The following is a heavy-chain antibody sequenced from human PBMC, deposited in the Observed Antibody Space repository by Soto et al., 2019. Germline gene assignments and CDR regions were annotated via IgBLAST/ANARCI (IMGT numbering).Heavy chain of an antibody. Sequence: QVQLQQWGAGLLKPSETLSLTCAVYGGSFSGYYWSWIRQPPGKGLEWIGEINHSGSTNYNPSLKSRVTISVDTSKNQFSLKLSSVTAADTAVYYCARRRGVELELRNYFDYWGQGTLVTVSS. CDR2: INHSGST. CDR3: ARRRGVELELRNYFDY. J-gene: IGHJ4*02. V-gene: IGHV4-34*01. CDR1: GGSFSGYY. D-gene: IGHD1-7*01.